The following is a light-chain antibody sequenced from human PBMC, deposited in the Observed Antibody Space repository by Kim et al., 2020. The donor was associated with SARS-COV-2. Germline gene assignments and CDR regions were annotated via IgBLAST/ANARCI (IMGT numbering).Light chain of an antibody. CDR3: QVWDSSSDHRV. J-gene: IGLJ3*02. CDR2: YDS. CDR1: NICSKS. Sequence: PRKTAMITCGVNNICSKSVHCYQQKPGQAPVLVIHYDSDRPSGIPERFSGSNSGNTATLTISRVEAGYEADYYCQVWDSSSDHRVFGGGTKLTVL. V-gene: IGLV3-21*04.